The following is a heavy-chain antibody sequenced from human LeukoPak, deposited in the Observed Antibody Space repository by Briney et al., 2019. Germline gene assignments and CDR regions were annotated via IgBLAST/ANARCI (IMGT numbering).Heavy chain of an antibody. CDR3: ARLVGATSLRFDY. J-gene: IGHJ4*02. V-gene: IGHV1-18*01. CDR1: GYTFTSHG. D-gene: IGHD1-26*01. Sequence: ASVKVSCKASGYTFTSHGISWVRQAPGQGLEWMGWISAYNGNTNYAQKFQGRVTMTRDTSISTAYMELSRLRSDDTAVYYCARLVGATSLRFDYWGQGTLVTVSS. CDR2: ISAYNGNT.